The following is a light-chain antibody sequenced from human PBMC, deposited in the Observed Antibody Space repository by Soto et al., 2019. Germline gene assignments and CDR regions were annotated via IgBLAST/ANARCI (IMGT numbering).Light chain of an antibody. CDR1: QSISSW. CDR2: KAS. J-gene: IGKJ1*01. Sequence: DIQMTQSPSTLSASVGDRVTITCRASQSISSWLAWYQQKPGKAPKLLIYKASSLESGVPSRFSGSGSGTDFTLTNGSLQPDDCATYYCQQYNTYPVTFGQGTKVEIK. V-gene: IGKV1-5*03. CDR3: QQYNTYPVT.